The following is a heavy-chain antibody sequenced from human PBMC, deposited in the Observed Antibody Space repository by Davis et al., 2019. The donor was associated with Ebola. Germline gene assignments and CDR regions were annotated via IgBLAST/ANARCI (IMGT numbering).Heavy chain of an antibody. Sequence: GESLKISCAASGFTFSSYAMSWVRQAPGKGLEWVSAIIGSGGSTYYADSVKGRFTISRDNSKNTLYLQMNSLRAEDTAVYYCAKQQNYDFWSGSDSWGQGTLVTVSS. V-gene: IGHV3-23*01. J-gene: IGHJ4*02. CDR2: IIGSGGST. D-gene: IGHD3-3*01. CDR3: AKQQNYDFWSGSDS. CDR1: GFTFSSYA.